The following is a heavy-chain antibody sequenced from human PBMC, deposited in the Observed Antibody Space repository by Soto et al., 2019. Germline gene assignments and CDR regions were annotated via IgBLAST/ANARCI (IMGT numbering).Heavy chain of an antibody. CDR1: GGTFSSYA. Sequence: GASVKVSCKASGGTFSSYAISWVRQAPGRGLEWMGGIIPIFGTANYAQKFQGRVTITADKSTSTAYMELSSLRSEDTAVYYCARGVRQVATTFYFDYWGQGTLVTVSS. J-gene: IGHJ4*02. CDR3: ARGVRQVATTFYFDY. D-gene: IGHD5-12*01. V-gene: IGHV1-69*06. CDR2: IIPIFGTA.